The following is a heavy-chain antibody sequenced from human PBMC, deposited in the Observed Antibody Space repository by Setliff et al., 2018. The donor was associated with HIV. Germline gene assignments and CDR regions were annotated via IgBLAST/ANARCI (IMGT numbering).Heavy chain of an antibody. J-gene: IGHJ5*02. CDR1: GGPLSGHY. Sequence: SETLSLTCAVYGGPLSGHYWSWIRQPPGQGLEWIGETSHSGKTNYNPSLKSRVTISVDTSKNQFSLKLTSVTAADTAVYYCARILVAAAGTGFDPWGQGILVTVSS. CDR3: ARILVAAAGTGFDP. V-gene: IGHV4-34*01. D-gene: IGHD6-13*01. CDR2: TSHSGKT.